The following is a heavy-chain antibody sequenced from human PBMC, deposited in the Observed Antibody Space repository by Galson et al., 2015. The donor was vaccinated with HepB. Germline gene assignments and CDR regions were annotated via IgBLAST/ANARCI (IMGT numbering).Heavy chain of an antibody. J-gene: IGHJ4*02. CDR2: IKQDGSER. D-gene: IGHD2-8*01. V-gene: IGHV3-7*03. CDR3: ARDNGTIDHYFFDY. Sequence: ATIKQDGSERNYVDSVKGRFTISRDNAKNSLYLQMNSLRVDDTAVYYCARDNGTIDHYFFDYWGQGTLVPVSS.